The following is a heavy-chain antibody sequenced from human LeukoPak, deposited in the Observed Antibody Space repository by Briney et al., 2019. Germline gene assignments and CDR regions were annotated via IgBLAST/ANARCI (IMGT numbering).Heavy chain of an antibody. D-gene: IGHD1-1*01. Sequence: GASVKISCKGSGYSFTSYWIGWVRQMPGKGLEWMGIIYPGDSDTRYSPSFQGQVTISADKSISTAYLQWSSLKASDTAMYYCARLLHWNDYSFDIWGQGTMVTVSS. V-gene: IGHV5-51*01. J-gene: IGHJ3*02. CDR1: GYSFTSYW. CDR3: ARLLHWNDYSFDI. CDR2: IYPGDSDT.